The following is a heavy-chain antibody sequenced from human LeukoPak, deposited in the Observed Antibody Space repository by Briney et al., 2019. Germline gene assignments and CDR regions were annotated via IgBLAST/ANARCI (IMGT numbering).Heavy chain of an antibody. J-gene: IGHJ4*02. D-gene: IGHD3-10*01. V-gene: IGHV3-23*01. CDR3: AKDLGFYYGSPGYFDD. CDR2: IDGSVRT. Sequence: GGSLRLSCAASGFPFSSYALSWVRLAPGKGLEWVAAIDGSVRTNYADSVKGRFTISRDNSKSTLHLQMNSLRAEDTAVYYCAKDLGFYYGSPGYFDDWGQGALVSVSS. CDR1: GFPFSSYA.